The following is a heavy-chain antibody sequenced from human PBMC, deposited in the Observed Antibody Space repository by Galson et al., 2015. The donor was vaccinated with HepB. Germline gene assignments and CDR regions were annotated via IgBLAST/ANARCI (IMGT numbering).Heavy chain of an antibody. CDR2: ISSIDSPV. CDR3: AREGSTLTYYYDSRGLMDY. V-gene: IGHV3-48*03. D-gene: IGHD3-22*01. CDR1: GFTFSNFE. J-gene: IGHJ4*02. Sequence: SLRLSCAASGFTFSNFEMNWVRQAPGKGLEWISYISSIDSPVYYADSVRGRFTISRDNAKNSLYLQMNSLRAEDTAVYYCAREGSTLTYYYDSRGLMDYWGQGTLATVSS.